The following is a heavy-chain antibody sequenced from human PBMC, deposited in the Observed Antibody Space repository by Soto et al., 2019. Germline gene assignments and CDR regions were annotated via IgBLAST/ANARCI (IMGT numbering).Heavy chain of an antibody. CDR1: GGTFSSFG. D-gene: IGHD5-12*01. CDR2: IIPVFGRP. CDR3: AREASGYDF. V-gene: IGHV1-69*13. Sequence: SVRVSCKASGGTFSSFGISWVRQAPGQGLEWMGGIIPVFGRPNYAQRFRGRLTITADESTNTSYMELIDLTSEDTAVYYCAREASGYDFWGQGTQVTVSS. J-gene: IGHJ1*01.